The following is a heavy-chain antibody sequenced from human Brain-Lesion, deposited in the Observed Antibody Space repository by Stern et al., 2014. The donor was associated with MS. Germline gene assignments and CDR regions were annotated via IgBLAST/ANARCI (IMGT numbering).Heavy chain of an antibody. CDR3: AKGNKVYGIDV. V-gene: IGHV3-72*01. D-gene: IGHD2/OR15-2a*01. CDR1: GFTFSDHF. J-gene: IGHJ6*02. CDR2: IRNKGNSYSA. Sequence: EVQLVESGGGLVQPGGSLRLSCAASGFTFSDHFIDWVRQAPGKGLEWVGRIRNKGNSYSAGYAGSVKGRFTFSRDDSKNSLFVQMNSLKNEDTAIYYCAKGNKVYGIDVLGQGASVTVSS.